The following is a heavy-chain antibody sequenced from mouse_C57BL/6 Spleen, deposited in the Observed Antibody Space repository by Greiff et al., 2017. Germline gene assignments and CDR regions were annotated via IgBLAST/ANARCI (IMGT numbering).Heavy chain of an antibody. Sequence: VQLQQSGPGLVQPSQSLSITCTVSGFSLTSYGVHWVRQSPGKGLEWLGVIWSGGSTDYNAAFISRLSISKDNSKSQVFFKMNSLRADDTAIYYCARTDDGYYYYAMDYWGQGTSVTVSS. D-gene: IGHD2-3*01. V-gene: IGHV2-2*01. CDR1: GFSLTSYG. J-gene: IGHJ4*01. CDR2: IWSGGST. CDR3: ARTDDGYYYYAMDY.